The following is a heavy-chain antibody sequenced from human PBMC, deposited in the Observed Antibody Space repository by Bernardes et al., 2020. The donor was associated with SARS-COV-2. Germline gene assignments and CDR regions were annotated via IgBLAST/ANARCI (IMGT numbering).Heavy chain of an antibody. CDR3: ARVFDPVIAGSGMDV. CDR2: INSDGSST. CDR1: GFTFSSYW. Sequence: GGSLSLSCAASGFTFSSYWMHWVRQAPGKGLVWVSRINSDGSSTSYADSVKGRFTISRDNAKNTLYLQMNSLRAEDTAVYYCARVFDPVIAGSGMDVWGQGTTVTVSS. V-gene: IGHV3-74*01. D-gene: IGHD6-13*01. J-gene: IGHJ6*02.